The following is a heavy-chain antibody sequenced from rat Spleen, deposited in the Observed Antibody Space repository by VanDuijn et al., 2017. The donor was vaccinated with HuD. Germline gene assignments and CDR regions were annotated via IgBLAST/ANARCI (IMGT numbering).Heavy chain of an antibody. J-gene: IGHJ3*01. CDR2: INSAGST. CDR1: GHSITSSYR. CDR3: ARSEGTHYYLPFAD. D-gene: IGHD1-12*02. Sequence: EVQLQESGPGPVKVSESLSLTCSVTGHSITSSYRWNWIRKFPGNRLEWMGYINSAGSTIYNPPLESRISITRDTFKNQFFLQVNSVTTEDTATYYCARSEGTHYYLPFADWGQGTLVTVSS. V-gene: IGHV3-3*01.